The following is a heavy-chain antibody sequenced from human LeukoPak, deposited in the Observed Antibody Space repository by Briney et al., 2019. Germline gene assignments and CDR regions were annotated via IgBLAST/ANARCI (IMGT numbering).Heavy chain of an antibody. CDR1: GFTFSNYA. D-gene: IGHD3-3*01. V-gene: IGHV3-23*01. CDR3: VSRDYDFWSGYYY. Sequence: GGSLRLSCAASGFTFSNYAMSWVRQAPGKGLEWVSAISGSGGSTYYADSVKGRFTISRDNSKNTLYLQMNSLRAEDTAVYYCVSRDYDFWSGYYYWGQGTLVTVSS. CDR2: ISGSGGST. J-gene: IGHJ4*02.